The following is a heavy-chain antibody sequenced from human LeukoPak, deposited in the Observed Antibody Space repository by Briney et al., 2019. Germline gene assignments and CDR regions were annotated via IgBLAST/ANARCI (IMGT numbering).Heavy chain of an antibody. J-gene: IGHJ4*02. Sequence: SGPTLVKPTQTLTLTCTFSGFSLSTNGVGVGWIRQPPGKALERLGIIYWDDDKRYSPSLRSRLTITKDTSKNQVVLTMTNLDPVDTDTYYCAHRGRSSGFYRVFDYWGQGTLVTVSS. CDR2: IYWDDDK. CDR3: AHRGRSSGFYRVFDY. CDR1: GFSLSTNGVG. V-gene: IGHV2-5*02. D-gene: IGHD3-22*01.